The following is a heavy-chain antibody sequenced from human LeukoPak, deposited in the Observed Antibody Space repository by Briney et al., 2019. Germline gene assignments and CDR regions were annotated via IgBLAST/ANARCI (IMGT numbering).Heavy chain of an antibody. CDR3: ARGSNVCSSGGSCYYNWFDP. CDR2: TYYRSKLYN. D-gene: IGHD2-15*01. Sequence: SQTLSLTCAISGDSFSSNSAAWDWLRQSPSRGLEWLGRTYYRSKLYNDYAVSVKSLITINPDTSKNQFSLQLNSVTPEHTAVYYCARGSNVCSSGGSCYYNWFDPWGQGPLVTVSS. V-gene: IGHV6-1*01. J-gene: IGHJ5*02. CDR1: GDSFSSNSAA.